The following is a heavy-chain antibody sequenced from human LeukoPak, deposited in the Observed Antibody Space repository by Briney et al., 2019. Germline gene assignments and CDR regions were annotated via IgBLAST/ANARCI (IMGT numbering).Heavy chain of an antibody. CDR3: ARAFTGYYDSSGYYSRDY. CDR1: GFTFSIYS. V-gene: IGHV3-21*01. CDR2: ISSSSSYI. J-gene: IGHJ4*02. D-gene: IGHD3-22*01. Sequence: PGGSLRLSCAASGFTFSIYSMNWVRQAPGKGLEWVSSISSSSSYIYYADSVKGRFTISRDNAKNSLYLQMNSLRAEDTAVYYCARAFTGYYDSSGYYSRDYWGQGILVTVSS.